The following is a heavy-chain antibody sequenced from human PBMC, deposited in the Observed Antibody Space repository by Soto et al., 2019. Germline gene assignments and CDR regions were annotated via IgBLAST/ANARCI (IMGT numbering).Heavy chain of an antibody. CDR2: ISSSSSYI. J-gene: IGHJ4*02. D-gene: IGHD3-22*01. V-gene: IGHV3-21*01. Sequence: PGGSLRLSCAASGFTFSSYSMNWVRQAPGKGPEWVSSISSSSSYIYYADSVKGRFTISRDNAKNSLYLQMNSLRAEDTAVYYCARDPYYYDSSGYYGGFYYWGQGTLVTVSS. CDR1: GFTFSSYS. CDR3: ARDPYYYDSSGYYGGFYY.